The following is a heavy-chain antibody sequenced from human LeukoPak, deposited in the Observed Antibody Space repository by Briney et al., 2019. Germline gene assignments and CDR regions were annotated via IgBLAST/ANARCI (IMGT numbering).Heavy chain of an antibody. CDR2: IYTSGST. D-gene: IGHD3-10*01. J-gene: IGHJ4*02. CDR3: ARDVGGVDY. CDR1: GGSISSGSYY. V-gene: IGHV4-61*02. Sequence: SETLSLTCTVSGGSISSGSYYWSWTRQPAGKGLEWVGRIYTSGSTNHNPSLKSRVTVSVDTSKNQFSLKLSSVTAADTAVYYCARDVGGVDYWGQGTLVTVSS.